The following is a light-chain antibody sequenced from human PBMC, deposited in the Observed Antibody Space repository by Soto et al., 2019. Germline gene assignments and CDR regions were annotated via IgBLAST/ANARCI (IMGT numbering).Light chain of an antibody. CDR2: DVS. Sequence: QSVLTQPASVSGSPGQSITISCTGTSSDVGAYKYVSWYQQYPGKAPKLMIYDVSNRPSGVSNRFSGFKSGNTASLTISGLQAEDEADYFCSSYTRSRTYVFGTGSKLTVL. J-gene: IGLJ1*01. CDR3: SSYTRSRTYV. V-gene: IGLV2-14*01. CDR1: SSDVGAYKY.